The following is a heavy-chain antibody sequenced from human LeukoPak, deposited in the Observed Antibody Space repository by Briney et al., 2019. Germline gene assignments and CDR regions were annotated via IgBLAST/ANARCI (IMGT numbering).Heavy chain of an antibody. D-gene: IGHD3-22*01. CDR3: ARLLPSPDIESGQAFDI. V-gene: IGHV1-18*01. Sequence: GASVKVSCKASGYTFTSYGISWVRQAPGQGLEWMGWISAYNGNTNYAQKLQGRVTMTTDTSTSTAYMELRSLRSDDTAVYYCARLLPSPDIESGQAFDIWGQGTMVTVSS. CDR1: GYTFTSYG. J-gene: IGHJ3*02. CDR2: ISAYNGNT.